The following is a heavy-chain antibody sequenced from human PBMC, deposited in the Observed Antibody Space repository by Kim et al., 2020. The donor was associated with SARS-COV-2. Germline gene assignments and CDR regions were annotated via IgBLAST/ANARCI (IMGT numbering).Heavy chain of an antibody. Sequence: ASVKVSCKASGYTFTGYYMHWVRQAPGQGLEWMGWINPNSGGTNYAQKFQGRVTMTRDTSISTAYMELSRLRSYDTAVYYCASNSGYSSSWYYYYYGMDDWGQGTTVTVSS. J-gene: IGHJ6*02. CDR2: INPNSGGT. D-gene: IGHD6-13*01. CDR3: ASNSGYSSSWYYYYYGMDD. V-gene: IGHV1-2*02. CDR1: GYTFTGYY.